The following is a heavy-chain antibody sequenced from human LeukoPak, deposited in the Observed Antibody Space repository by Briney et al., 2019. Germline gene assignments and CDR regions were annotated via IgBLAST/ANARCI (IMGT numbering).Heavy chain of an antibody. V-gene: IGHV3-7*04. CDR3: AGDRLVYDSSGYYYY. D-gene: IGHD3-22*01. J-gene: IGHJ4*02. CDR2: IKQDGSEK. Sequence: QTGGSLRLSCAASGFTFSAYWMTWVRQAPGKGLEWVATIKQDGSEKYYVDSVKGRFTISRDNTKNALYLQMDSLRDEDTAVYYCAGDRLVYDSSGYYYYWGQGTLVTVSS. CDR1: GFTFSAYW.